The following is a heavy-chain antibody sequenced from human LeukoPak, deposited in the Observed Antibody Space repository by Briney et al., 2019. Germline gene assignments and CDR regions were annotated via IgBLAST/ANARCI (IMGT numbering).Heavy chain of an antibody. J-gene: IGHJ4*02. Sequence: SETLSLTYTVSGGSISSDNYFWGWIRQPPGKGLEWIGSIYDSGSTYYNPSLKSRVTISVDTSKNQFSLKLNSVTAADTAMYYCQSRFLEWLLDYWGQGTLVTVSS. CDR2: IYDSGST. CDR3: QSRFLEWLLDY. V-gene: IGHV4-39*01. CDR1: GGSISSDNYF. D-gene: IGHD3-3*01.